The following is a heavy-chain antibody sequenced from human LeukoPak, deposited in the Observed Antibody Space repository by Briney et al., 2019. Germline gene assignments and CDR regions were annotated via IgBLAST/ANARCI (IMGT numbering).Heavy chain of an antibody. CDR2: IDSGGST. Sequence: GGSLRLSCAASGFTFSSYTMNWVRQAPGKGLEWVSVIDSGGSTYYAESVKGRFTISRDNSKNTLYLQMNSLRAEDTAVYYCARGVGIAVAGPHDAFDIWGQGTMVTVSS. J-gene: IGHJ3*02. D-gene: IGHD6-19*01. CDR1: GFTFSSYT. CDR3: ARGVGIAVAGPHDAFDI. V-gene: IGHV3-66*02.